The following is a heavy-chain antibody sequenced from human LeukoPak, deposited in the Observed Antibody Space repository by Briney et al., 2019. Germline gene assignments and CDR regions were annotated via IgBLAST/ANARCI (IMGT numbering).Heavy chain of an antibody. J-gene: IGHJ4*02. D-gene: IGHD5-18*01. CDR3: ARGLGYSYGYGIDY. V-gene: IGHV3-33*01. CDR1: GFTFTSYA. Sequence: GGSLRLSCAASGFTFTSYAMHWVRQAAGEGLEWVAIIWFDGSNKYHADSVQGRFTISRDNSQNTLFLQMDNVRAEDTALYYCARGLGYSYGYGIDYWGQGTLVAVSS. CDR2: IWFDGSNK.